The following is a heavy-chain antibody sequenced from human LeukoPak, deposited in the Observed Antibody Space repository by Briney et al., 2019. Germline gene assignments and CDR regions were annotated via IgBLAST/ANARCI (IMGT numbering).Heavy chain of an antibody. CDR3: ARESGFGELFPYAFDI. V-gene: IGHV3-53*01. CDR2: IYSDDNT. J-gene: IGHJ3*02. D-gene: IGHD3-10*01. Sequence: GGSLRPSCAASGFTVSNNYMSWVRQAPGKGLEWVSVIYSDDNTYYADSVKGRFALSRDYPRNTVYLQMNSLRAEDTAVYYCARESGFGELFPYAFDIWGQGTVVTVSS. CDR1: GFTVSNNY.